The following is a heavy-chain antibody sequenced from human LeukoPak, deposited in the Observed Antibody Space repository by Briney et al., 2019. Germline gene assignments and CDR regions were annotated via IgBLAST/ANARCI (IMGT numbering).Heavy chain of an antibody. J-gene: IGHJ4*02. V-gene: IGHV3-23*01. CDR2: ISGSGGST. CDR1: GFTFSSYA. Sequence: GGSLRLSCAASGFTFSSYAMSWVRQAPGKGLEWVSAISGSGGSTYYADSVKGRFTISRDNSKDTLYLQMNSLRAEGTAVYYCAKDLGMAAAGNFDYWGQGTLVTVSS. D-gene: IGHD6-13*01. CDR3: AKDLGMAAAGNFDY.